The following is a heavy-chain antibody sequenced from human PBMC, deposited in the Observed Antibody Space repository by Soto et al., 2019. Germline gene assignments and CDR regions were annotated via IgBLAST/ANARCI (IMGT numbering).Heavy chain of an antibody. J-gene: IGHJ4*02. CDR3: ARGSRDPRDFDY. CDR1: GFTFSDHY. Sequence: PGGSLRLSCAASGFTFSDHYMDWVRQAPGKGLEWVGRSRNKANSYSTEYAASVKGRFTISRADSENLLYLQMNSLKTEDTAVYYCARGSRDPRDFDYWGQGTLVTVSS. V-gene: IGHV3-72*01. CDR2: SRNKANSYST. D-gene: IGHD2-2*01.